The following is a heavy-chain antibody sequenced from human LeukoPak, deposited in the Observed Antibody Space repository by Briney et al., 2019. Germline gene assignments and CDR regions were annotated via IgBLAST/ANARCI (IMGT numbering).Heavy chain of an antibody. V-gene: IGHV4-59*01. CDR2: IYYSGST. Sequence: PSETLSLTCTVSGGSISSYYWSWIRQPPGKGLEWIGYIYYSGSTNYNPSLKSRVTISVDTSKNQFSLKLSSVTAADTAVYYCARSGYSSGWYPTGFDYWGQGTLVTVSS. D-gene: IGHD6-19*01. CDR3: ARSGYSSGWYPTGFDY. J-gene: IGHJ4*02. CDR1: GGSISSYY.